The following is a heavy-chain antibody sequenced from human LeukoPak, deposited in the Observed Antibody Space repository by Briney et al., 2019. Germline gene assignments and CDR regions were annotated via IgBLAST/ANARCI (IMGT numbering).Heavy chain of an antibody. CDR1: GGSISSSSYY. V-gene: IGHV4-39*07. J-gene: IGHJ4*02. CDR2: IYYSGST. Sequence: SETLSLTCTVSGGSISSSSYYWGWIRQPPGKGLEWIGSIYYSGSTYYNPSLKSRVTISVDTSKNQFSLKLSSVTAADTAVYYCARGPRRTTASRIAVAGHMAGFVYWGQGTLVTVSS. CDR3: ARGPRRTTASRIAVAGHMAGFVY. D-gene: IGHD6-19*01.